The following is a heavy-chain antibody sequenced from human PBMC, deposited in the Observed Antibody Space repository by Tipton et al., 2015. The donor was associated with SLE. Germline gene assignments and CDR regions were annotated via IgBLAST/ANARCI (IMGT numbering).Heavy chain of an antibody. V-gene: IGHV4-59*01. Sequence: LRLSCTVSGDSITTYYWSWIRQPPGKALEWIGNVYYSESTNYNPSLKRRVTISVDTSKNQFSLKLSSVTAADTAVYYCAREQITTTGTLFDPWGQGTLVTVSS. CDR1: GDSITTYY. D-gene: IGHD6-13*01. CDR3: AREQITTTGTLFDP. CDR2: VYYSEST. J-gene: IGHJ5*02.